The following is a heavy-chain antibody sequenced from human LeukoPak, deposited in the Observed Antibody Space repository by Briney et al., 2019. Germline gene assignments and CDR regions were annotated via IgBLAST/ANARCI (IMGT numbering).Heavy chain of an antibody. CDR2: ITGSGGST. V-gene: IGHV3-23*01. J-gene: IGHJ3*02. D-gene: IGHD2/OR15-2a*01. CDR1: GFTSSGYA. Sequence: GGSLRLSCAASGFTSSGYAMSWVRQAPGKGLEWVSAITGSGGSTYYADSVKGRFTISRDNSKNTLYLQMNSLRAEDTAVYYCVNYCCNSGCYRKNAFDIWGQGTTVTVSS. CDR3: VNYCCNSGCYRKNAFDI.